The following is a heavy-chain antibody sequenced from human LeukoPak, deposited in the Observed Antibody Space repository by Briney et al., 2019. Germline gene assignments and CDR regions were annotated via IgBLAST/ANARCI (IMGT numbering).Heavy chain of an antibody. J-gene: IGHJ4*02. CDR2: IDFSGRTI. CDR3: ARDRVVVVAATPIRTVFDY. V-gene: IGHV3-48*03. D-gene: IGHD2-15*01. CDR1: GFTFSSYE. Sequence: GGSLRLSCAASGFTFSSYEMNWVRQAPGKGLEWVSYIDFSGRTIHYADSVKGRFLISRDNAKNSLYLQMNSLRAEDTAVYYCARDRVVVVAATPIRTVFDYWGQGTLVTVSS.